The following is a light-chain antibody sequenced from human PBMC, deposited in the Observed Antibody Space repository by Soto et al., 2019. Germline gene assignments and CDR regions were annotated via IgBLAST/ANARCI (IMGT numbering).Light chain of an antibody. CDR1: SGHSNYA. Sequence: QSVLTQSPSASASLGASVKLTCTLSSGHSNYAIAWHQQQPEKGPRYLMKLNSDGSHNKGDGIPDRFSGSSSGAERYLTISSLQSEDEADYYCQTWGTGIQVFGGGTKVTVL. CDR2: LNSDGSH. CDR3: QTWGTGIQV. V-gene: IGLV4-69*01. J-gene: IGLJ3*02.